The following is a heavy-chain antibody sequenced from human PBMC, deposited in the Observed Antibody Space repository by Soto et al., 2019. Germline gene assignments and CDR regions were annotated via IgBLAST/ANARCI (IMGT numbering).Heavy chain of an antibody. J-gene: IGHJ4*02. V-gene: IGHV1-2*04. CDR1: GYTFTGYY. Sequence: ASVKVSCKASGYTFTGYYMHWVRQAPGQGLEWMGWINPNSGGTNYAQKFQGWVTMTRDTSISTAYMELSRLRSDDTAVYYCARGPDYYGSGSYYRKAYFDYWGQGTLVTVSS. CDR2: INPNSGGT. CDR3: ARGPDYYGSGSYYRKAYFDY. D-gene: IGHD3-10*01.